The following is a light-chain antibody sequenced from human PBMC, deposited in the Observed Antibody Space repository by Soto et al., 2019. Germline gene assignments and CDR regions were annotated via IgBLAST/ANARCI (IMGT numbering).Light chain of an antibody. V-gene: IGKV1-39*01. Sequence: DIQMPQSPPSLYASVGDRVTITCRASQSINAYLNWYQHQPGKAPQLLIYAASTLQSGVPSRFSGSRSGTDFTLTVSSLQPEDFATYYCQQSSSTHYTVGRATSLEIK. J-gene: IGKJ2*01. CDR1: QSINAY. CDR2: AAS. CDR3: QQSSSTHYT.